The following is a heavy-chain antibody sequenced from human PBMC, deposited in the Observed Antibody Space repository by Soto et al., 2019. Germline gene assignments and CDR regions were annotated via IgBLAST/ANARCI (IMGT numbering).Heavy chain of an antibody. Sequence: VQLVESGGGVVQPGRSLRLSCAASGFTFSSYSMNWVRQAPGKGLEWLSYICSRSQTIFYADSVKGRFTISRDNAKNSLYLQMNSLRDEDTAVYFCAREDIMGTRSFDYWGQGTLVTVSS. CDR2: ICSRSQTI. D-gene: IGHD1-26*01. J-gene: IGHJ4*02. CDR3: AREDIMGTRSFDY. CDR1: GFTFSSYS. V-gene: IGHV3-48*02.